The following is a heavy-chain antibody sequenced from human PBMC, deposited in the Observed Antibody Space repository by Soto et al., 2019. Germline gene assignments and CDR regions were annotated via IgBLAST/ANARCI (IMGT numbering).Heavy chain of an antibody. Sequence: ASVKVSCKASGYTFASYGFTWVRQAPGQGLEWMGWISAYQSNTNYAQKFQGRVTMTTDTSTSTAYMGLRTLRSDDTAIYYCARQQLAFFDYWGQGTLVTVSS. V-gene: IGHV1-18*01. J-gene: IGHJ4*02. CDR1: GYTFASYG. D-gene: IGHD6-13*01. CDR3: ARQQLAFFDY. CDR2: ISAYQSNT.